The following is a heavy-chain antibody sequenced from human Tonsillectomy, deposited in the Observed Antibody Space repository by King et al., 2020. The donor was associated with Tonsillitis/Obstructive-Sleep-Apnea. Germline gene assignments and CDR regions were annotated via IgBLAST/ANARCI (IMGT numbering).Heavy chain of an antibody. CDR2: INPSGGST. D-gene: IGHD2-2*01. CDR3: ASGIGSSATCYFDY. CDR1: GYTVTSYY. Sequence: QLVQSGAEVKKPGASVKVSCKASGYTVTSYYMHWVRQAPGQGLEWMGIINPSGGSTSHAHKFQGRVTMTRATSTSTVYMELSSLRSEDTAVYYCASGIGSSATCYFDYWGQGTLVTVSS. J-gene: IGHJ4*02. V-gene: IGHV1-46*01.